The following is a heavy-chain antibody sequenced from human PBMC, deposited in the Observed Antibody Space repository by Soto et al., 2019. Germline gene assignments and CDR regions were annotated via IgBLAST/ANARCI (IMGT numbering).Heavy chain of an antibody. CDR1: GFTFSGAW. J-gene: IGHJ4*02. CDR2: IRSKVDGGTT. Sequence: GGSLRLSCAASGFTFSGAWMNWVRQAPWKGLEWVGLIRSKVDGGTTGYGAAVEGRFSISRDDSENTVHLQMNSLKAEDTAVYYCSADLPISWASSFDYWGQGVLVTVSS. D-gene: IGHD3-16*01. CDR3: SADLPISWASSFDY. V-gene: IGHV3-15*07.